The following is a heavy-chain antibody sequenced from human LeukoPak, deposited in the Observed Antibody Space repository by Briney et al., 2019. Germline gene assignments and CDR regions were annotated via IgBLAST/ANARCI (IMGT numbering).Heavy chain of an antibody. CDR2: IKQDGSEK. D-gene: IGHD2-15*01. CDR1: GFTFSSYW. CDR3: ARESAVLSPHFDY. Sequence: GGSLRLSCAASGFTFSSYWMSWVRQAPGRGLEWVANIKQDGSEKYYVDSVKGRFTISRDNAKNSLYLQMNSLRAEDTAVYYCARESAVLSPHFDYWGQGTLVTVSS. V-gene: IGHV3-7*01. J-gene: IGHJ4*02.